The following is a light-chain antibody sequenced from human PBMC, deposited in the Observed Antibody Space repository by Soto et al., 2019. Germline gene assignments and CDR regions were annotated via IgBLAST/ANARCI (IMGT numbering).Light chain of an antibody. V-gene: IGKV4-1*01. Sequence: DIVVTQSPDSLAVSLGERATINCKSSQTVLYDSKNFLAWYQQKPGQPPKLLVSWASTRDSGVADRFSGSGSATDFTLTISSLQAEDVAVYYCQQYSTTPPTFGPGTTVDIK. CDR1: QTVLYDSKNF. CDR2: WAS. J-gene: IGKJ3*01. CDR3: QQYSTTPPT.